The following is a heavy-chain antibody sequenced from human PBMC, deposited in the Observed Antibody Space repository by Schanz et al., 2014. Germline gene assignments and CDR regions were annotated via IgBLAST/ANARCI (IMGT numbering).Heavy chain of an antibody. J-gene: IGHJ4*02. CDR1: GFSFSSYA. CDR3: AKDLDANYFDY. CDR2: VSDDGNKK. V-gene: IGHV3-30*18. Sequence: VQLLESGGGLVEPGGSLRLSCAASGFSFSSYAMGWVRQARGKGLEWVAVVSDDGNKKYYADSVKGRFTISRDNSKNTLYLQMNGLRGEDTAVYYCAKDLDANYFDYWGQGILVTVSS. D-gene: IGHD1-1*01.